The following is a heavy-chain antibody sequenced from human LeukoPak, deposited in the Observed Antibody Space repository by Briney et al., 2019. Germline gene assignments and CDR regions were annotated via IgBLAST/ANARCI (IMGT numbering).Heavy chain of an antibody. D-gene: IGHD1-1*01. CDR3: ARGIYWSLDS. V-gene: IGHV3-23*01. CDR1: GFIFNTYG. J-gene: IGHJ4*02. Sequence: PGGSLRLSCAISGFIFNTYGMNWVRQTPGKGLEWISTFSGGDGQTFYADSVKGRFTISRDSSTNTVSLQMSSLGVEDTAVYYCARGIYWSLDSWGQGTLVTVSS. CDR2: FSGGDGQT.